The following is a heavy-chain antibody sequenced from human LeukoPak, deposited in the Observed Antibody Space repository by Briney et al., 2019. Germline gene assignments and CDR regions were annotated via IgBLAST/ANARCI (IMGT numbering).Heavy chain of an antibody. V-gene: IGHV4-39*07. D-gene: IGHD6-13*01. CDR2: INHSGST. J-gene: IGHJ5*02. CDR3: ARRGYSSSWSRWFDP. Sequence: SETLSLTCTVSGGSISSSSYYWGWIRQPPGKGLEWIGEINHSGSTNYNPSLKSRVTISVDTSKNQFSLKLSSVTAADTAVYHCARRGYSSSWSRWFDPWGQGTLVTVS. CDR1: GGSISSSSYY.